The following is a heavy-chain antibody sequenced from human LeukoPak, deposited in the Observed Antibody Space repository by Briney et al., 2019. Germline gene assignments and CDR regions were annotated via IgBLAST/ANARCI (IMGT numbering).Heavy chain of an antibody. CDR3: ARNDYGDFTPGY. CDR1: GYTFTGYY. V-gene: IGHV1-2*02. J-gene: IGHJ4*02. CDR2: INPNSGGT. Sequence: ASVKVSCKASGYTFTGYYMHWVRQAPGQGLERMGWINPNSGGTNYAQKFQGRVTTTRDTSISTAYMELSRLRSDDTAVYYCARNDYGDFTPGYWGQGTLVTVSS. D-gene: IGHD4-17*01.